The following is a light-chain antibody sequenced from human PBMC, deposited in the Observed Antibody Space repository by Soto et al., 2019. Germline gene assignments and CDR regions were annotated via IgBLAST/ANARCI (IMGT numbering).Light chain of an antibody. J-gene: IGLJ3*02. CDR3: QSYDYNTQV. V-gene: IGLV6-57*02. CDR2: ENN. Sequence: NFMLTQPHSVSESPGKTVTISCTGSSGSIASNYVQWYQQRPGSAPTTVISENNQRPSGVPDRFSGSIDSSSNSASLTISGLKTEDEADYYCQSYDYNTQVFGGGTKVTVL. CDR1: SGSIASNY.